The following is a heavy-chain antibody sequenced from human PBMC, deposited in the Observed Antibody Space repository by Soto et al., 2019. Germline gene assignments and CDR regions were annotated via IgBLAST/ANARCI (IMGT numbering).Heavy chain of an antibody. CDR1: GYTFTSYY. J-gene: IGHJ4*02. V-gene: IGHV1-46*03. CDR3: IRKALGDPFDY. Sequence: ASVKVSCKASGYTFTSYYIHWVRQAPGQGLERMGMINPNGGGTTYAQQFQGRVTMTRDTSTSTVYMELSSLRSDDTAVYYCIRKALGDPFDYWGQGALVTVSS. CDR2: INPNGGGT. D-gene: IGHD3-10*01.